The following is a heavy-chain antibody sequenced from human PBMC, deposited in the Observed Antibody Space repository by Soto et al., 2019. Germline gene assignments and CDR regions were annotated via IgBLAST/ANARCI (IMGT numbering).Heavy chain of an antibody. CDR1: GGSISNYY. V-gene: IGHV4-59*01. D-gene: IGHD2-2*01. CDR2: IYYSGST. CDR3: ARAVLPATAPFDY. J-gene: IGHJ4*02. Sequence: QVQLQESGPRLVKPSETLSLTCIVSGGSISNYYWSWIRQPPGKGLEWIGYIYYSGSTNYNPSLQSRVTISVDTSTNQCSLKLSSVTAADTAVYYCARAVLPATAPFDYWGQGTLVTVSS.